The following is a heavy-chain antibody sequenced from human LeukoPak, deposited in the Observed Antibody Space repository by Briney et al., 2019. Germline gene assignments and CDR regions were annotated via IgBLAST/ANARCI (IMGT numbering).Heavy chain of an antibody. CDR2: ISYDGSNK. CDR1: GFTFSRYW. D-gene: IGHD1-14*01. J-gene: IGHJ4*02. CDR3: AREKSPLARHYFDY. Sequence: GGSLRLSCVASGFTFSRYWMNWVRQAPGKGLEWVAVISYDGSNKYYADSVKGRFTISRDNSKNTLYLQMNSLRAEDTAVYYCAREKSPLARHYFDYWAREPWSPSPQ. V-gene: IGHV3-30-3*01.